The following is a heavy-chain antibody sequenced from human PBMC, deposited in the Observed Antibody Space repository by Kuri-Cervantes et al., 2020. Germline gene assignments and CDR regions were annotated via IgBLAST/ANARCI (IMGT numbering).Heavy chain of an antibody. Sequence: GGSLRLSCAASGFTFDAYAMHWVRQAPGKGLEWVSGISWNSGSIGYADSVKCRFTISRDNSKNTLYLQMNSLGAEDTAVYYCAKFLQRPARYCSGGSCYTQYEYFQHWGQGTLVTVSS. CDR1: GFTFDAYA. V-gene: IGHV3-9*01. D-gene: IGHD2-15*01. CDR3: AKFLQRPARYCSGGSCYTQYEYFQH. CDR2: ISWNSGSI. J-gene: IGHJ1*01.